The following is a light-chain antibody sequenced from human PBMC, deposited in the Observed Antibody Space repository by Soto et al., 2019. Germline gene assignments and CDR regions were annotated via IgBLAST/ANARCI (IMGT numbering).Light chain of an antibody. CDR3: QQYLNSPRT. CDR2: GAS. Sequence: EIVLTQTPGTLSLSPGERATLSCRASQSVTSSHLAWYQQKPGQAPRLLIYGASTRATGIPDRFSGSGSDTDFSLTIRRLDPEDAAVYYCQQYLNSPRTFGQGTKLEIK. CDR1: QSVTSSH. J-gene: IGKJ1*01. V-gene: IGKV3-20*01.